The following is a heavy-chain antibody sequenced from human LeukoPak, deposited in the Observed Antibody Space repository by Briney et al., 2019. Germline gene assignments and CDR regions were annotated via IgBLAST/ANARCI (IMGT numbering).Heavy chain of an antibody. J-gene: IGHJ5*02. D-gene: IGHD6-13*01. V-gene: IGHV1-69*13. CDR1: GGTFSSYS. CDR3: ARDRAAAGLNNWFDP. CDR2: IVPIFGTA. Sequence: ASVKVSCKASGGTFSSYSISWVRQAPGQGLEWMGGIVPIFGTADYAQKFQGRVTITADESTSTAYMELSSLRSEDTAVYYCARDRAAAGLNNWFDPWGQGTRVTVSS.